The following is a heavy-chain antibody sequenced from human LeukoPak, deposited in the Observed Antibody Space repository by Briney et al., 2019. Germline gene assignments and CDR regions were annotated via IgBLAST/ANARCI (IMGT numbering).Heavy chain of an antibody. D-gene: IGHD2-2*01. Sequence: GGSLRLSCAASGFIFSSYSMNWVRQAPGKGLEWVSSISESSSHISYADSVKGRFTIYRDNAKNSLYVQLDSLRVDDTAVYYCARGVVPAAFDYWGQGTLVTVSS. V-gene: IGHV3-21*01. J-gene: IGHJ4*02. CDR1: GFIFSSYS. CDR2: ISESSSHI. CDR3: ARGVVPAAFDY.